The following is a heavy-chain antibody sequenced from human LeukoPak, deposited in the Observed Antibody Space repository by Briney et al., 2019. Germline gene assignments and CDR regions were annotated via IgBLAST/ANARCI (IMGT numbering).Heavy chain of an antibody. V-gene: IGHV4-39*07. J-gene: IGHJ4*02. CDR1: GGSISSSSYY. CDR2: IYYTGST. Sequence: SETLSLTCTVSGGSISSSSYYWGWIRQPPGKGLEWIGSIYYTGSTNYHPSLKSRITISLDTSKNQFSLKLSSVTAADTAVYYCARDLYYDSSGYYSQDYWGQGTLVTVSS. CDR3: ARDLYYDSSGYYSQDY. D-gene: IGHD3-22*01.